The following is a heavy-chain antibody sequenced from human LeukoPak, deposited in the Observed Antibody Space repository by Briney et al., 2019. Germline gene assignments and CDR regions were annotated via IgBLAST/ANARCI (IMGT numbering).Heavy chain of an antibody. CDR1: GYTFTSYY. CDR3: TLFTDIVVVPAAIRVDAFDI. Sequence: GASVKVSCKASGYTFTSYYMHWVRQAPGQRLEWMGIINPSGGSTSYAQKFQGRVTMTRDTSTSTVYMELSSLRSEDTAVYYCTLFTDIVVVPAAIRVDAFDIWGQGTMVTVSS. V-gene: IGHV1-46*01. CDR2: INPSGGST. J-gene: IGHJ3*02. D-gene: IGHD2-2*02.